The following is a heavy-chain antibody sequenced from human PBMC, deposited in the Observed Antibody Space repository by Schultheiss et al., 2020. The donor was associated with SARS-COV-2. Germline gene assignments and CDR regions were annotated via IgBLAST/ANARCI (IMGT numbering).Heavy chain of an antibody. V-gene: IGHV4-39*01. D-gene: IGHD4-17*01. CDR3: ARRGDYGDYVDY. CDR2: VYSSGST. J-gene: IGHJ4*02. Sequence: GSLRLSCTVSGDSITTNTYYWGWIRQPPGKRLEWIGTVYSSGSTYYNPALKSRVTMSVDTSKNQFSLKLSSVTAADTAVYYCARRGDYGDYVDYWGQGTLVTVSS. CDR1: GDSITTNTYY.